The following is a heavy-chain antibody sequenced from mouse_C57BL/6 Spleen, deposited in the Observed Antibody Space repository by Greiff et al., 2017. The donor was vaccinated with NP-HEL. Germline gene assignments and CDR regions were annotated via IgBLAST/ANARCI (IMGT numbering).Heavy chain of an antibody. V-gene: IGHV10-3*01. J-gene: IGHJ4*01. CDR3: VRGITTVVPLEDYAMDY. CDR1: GFTFNTYA. Sequence: EVHLVESGGGLVQPKGSLKLSCAASGFTFNTYAMHWVRQAPGKGLEWVARIRSKSSNYATYYADSVKDRFTISRDDSQSMLYLQMNNLKTEDTAMYYCVRGITTVVPLEDYAMDYWGQGTSVTVSS. D-gene: IGHD1-1*01. CDR2: IRSKSSNYAT.